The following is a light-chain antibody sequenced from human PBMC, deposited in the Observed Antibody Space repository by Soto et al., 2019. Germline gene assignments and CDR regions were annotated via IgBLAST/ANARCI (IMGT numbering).Light chain of an antibody. CDR1: PTVRSD. Sequence: PSTQSSSNFYTATITFRPSPTVRSDLGWCQQKPGKAPRLLIYAASTRDTGIPDRFSGSGSGTDFTLTICSLQSEDFAVYYCQQDYKSPCRFGGGSKVEIK. CDR3: QQDYKSPCR. J-gene: IGKJ4*02. V-gene: IGKV3D-15*01. CDR2: AAS.